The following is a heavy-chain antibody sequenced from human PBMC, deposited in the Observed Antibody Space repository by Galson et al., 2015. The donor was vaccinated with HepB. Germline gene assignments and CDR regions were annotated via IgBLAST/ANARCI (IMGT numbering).Heavy chain of an antibody. Sequence: SLRLSCTASGFTFTSYAMHWVRQAPGKGLEWVAVISSKGSNKYYADSVKGRFTISRDNSKNTLYLQMNSLRAEDTAVYYCAREAGLLWFGGWHYFNYWGQGTLVTVSS. V-gene: IGHV3-30*04. CDR3: AREAGLLWFGGWHYFNY. CDR2: ISSKGSNK. J-gene: IGHJ4*02. D-gene: IGHD3-10*01. CDR1: GFTFTSYA.